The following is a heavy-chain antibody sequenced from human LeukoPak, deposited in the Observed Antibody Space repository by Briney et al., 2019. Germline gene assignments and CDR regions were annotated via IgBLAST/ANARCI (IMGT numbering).Heavy chain of an antibody. V-gene: IGHV3-23*01. CDR2: IIGSGGYT. D-gene: IGHD3-22*01. J-gene: IGHJ3*02. CDR1: GFTFSRCG. CDR3: AKDLVTLIVVPQVDAFDI. Sequence: SGGSLRLSCAASGFTFSRCGMNWVRQAPGKGLEWVSGIIGSGGYTYYADSVKGRFTISRDNSKNTLYLQMNSLRAEDTAVYYCAKDLVTLIVVPQVDAFDIWGQGTMVTVSS.